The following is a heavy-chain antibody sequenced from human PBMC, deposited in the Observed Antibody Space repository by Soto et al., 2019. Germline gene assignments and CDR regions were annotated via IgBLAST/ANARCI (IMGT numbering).Heavy chain of an antibody. CDR1: GFSFSTYW. J-gene: IGHJ4*02. CDR2: IKADGSET. D-gene: IGHD3-16*01. CDR3: AKGGHIDF. V-gene: IGHV3-7*03. Sequence: GGSLRLSCAASGFSFSTYWMSWVRQVPGAGLEWVANIKADGSETYYVDSVRGRFTISRDNVKTSLFLQLNNLRAEDTAVYYCAKGGHIDFCGQGTLVTVS.